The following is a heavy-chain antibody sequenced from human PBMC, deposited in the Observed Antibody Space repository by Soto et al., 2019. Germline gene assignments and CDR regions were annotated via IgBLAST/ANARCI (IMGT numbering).Heavy chain of an antibody. CDR2: IYPGDSDT. J-gene: IGHJ4*02. CDR3: AGYYYDSSGYYDY. Sequence: GESLKISCKGSGYSFTSYWIGWVRQMPGKGLQWMGIIYPGDSDTRYSPSFQGQVTISADKSISTAYLQWSSLKASGTAMYYCAGYYYDSSGYYDYWGQGTLVTVSS. V-gene: IGHV5-51*01. CDR1: GYSFTSYW. D-gene: IGHD3-22*01.